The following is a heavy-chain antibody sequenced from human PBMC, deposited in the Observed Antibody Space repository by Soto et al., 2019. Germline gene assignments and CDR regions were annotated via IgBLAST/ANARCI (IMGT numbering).Heavy chain of an antibody. V-gene: IGHV4-59*01. D-gene: IGHD2-8*02. CDR2: IYYSGST. Sequence: SETLSLTCTVSGGSISSYYWSWSRQPPGKGLEWIGYIYYSGSTNYNPSLKSRVTISVDTSKNQFSLKLSSVTAADTAVYYCARDSGEMATGFDYWGQGTLVTVSS. CDR1: GGSISSYY. J-gene: IGHJ4*02. CDR3: ARDSGEMATGFDY.